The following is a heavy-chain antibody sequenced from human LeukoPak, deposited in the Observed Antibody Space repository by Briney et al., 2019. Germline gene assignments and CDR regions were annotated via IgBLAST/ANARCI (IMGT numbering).Heavy chain of an antibody. Sequence: ASVKVSCKASGYTFTSYYMHWVRQAPGQGLEWMGIINPSGGSTSYAQKFQGRVTMTRDMSTSTVYMELSSLRSEDTAVYYCARVGGYCSSTSCYDAFDIWGQGTMVTVSS. CDR3: ARVGGYCSSTSCYDAFDI. CDR1: GYTFTSYY. D-gene: IGHD2-2*01. J-gene: IGHJ3*02. V-gene: IGHV1-46*01. CDR2: INPSGGST.